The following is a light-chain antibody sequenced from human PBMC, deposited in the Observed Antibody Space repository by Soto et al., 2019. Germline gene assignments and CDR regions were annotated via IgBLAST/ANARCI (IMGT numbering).Light chain of an antibody. Sequence: EIVVTQSPSTLSVSPVGRFTLSFMASQSVSSYLAWYQQKPGQAPRLLIYGASSRATGIPDRFSGSGSGTDFTLTISRLEPEDFAVYYCQQYGSSPRTFGQGTKVDIK. V-gene: IGKV3-20*01. CDR1: QSVSSY. CDR2: GAS. J-gene: IGKJ1*01. CDR3: QQYGSSPRT.